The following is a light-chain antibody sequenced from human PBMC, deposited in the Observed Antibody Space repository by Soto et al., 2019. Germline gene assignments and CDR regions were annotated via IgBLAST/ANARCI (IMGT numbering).Light chain of an antibody. V-gene: IGLV1-40*01. Sequence: QAVVTQPPSVSXAPGQRVTISCTGSSSNIGAGYDVHWYQQFPGTAPKLLIYGNSNRPSGVPDRFSGSKSGTSASLAITGLQAEDEADYYCQSYDSSLSGVVFGGGTKLTVL. CDR3: QSYDSSLSGVV. CDR1: SSNIGAGYD. CDR2: GNS. J-gene: IGLJ2*01.